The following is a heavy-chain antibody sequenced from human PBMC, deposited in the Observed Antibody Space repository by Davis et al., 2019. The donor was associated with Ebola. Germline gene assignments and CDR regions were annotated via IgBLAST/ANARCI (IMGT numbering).Heavy chain of an antibody. CDR1: GYTFPSYY. D-gene: IGHD4-23*01. CDR2: INPSGGST. CDR3: TRGQYGGNEY. V-gene: IGHV1-46*01. Sequence: ASVKVSCKASGYTFPSYYMHWVRQAPGQGLEWMGIINPSGGSTSHAQKFQGRVTMTRDTSTSTVYMELSSLRSEDTAVYYCTRGQYGGNEYWGQGTLVTVSS. J-gene: IGHJ4*02.